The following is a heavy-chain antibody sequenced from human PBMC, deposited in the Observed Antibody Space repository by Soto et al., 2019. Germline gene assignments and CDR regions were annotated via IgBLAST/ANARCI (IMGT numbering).Heavy chain of an antibody. CDR2: VSGSGSTT. D-gene: IGHD3-22*01. Sequence: EVQLLESGGGLVQPGGSLRLSCAASGFSFTTYAMGWVRQAPGKGLEWVSAVSGSGSTTYYADSVKGRFIISRNNAKTTAYLYMNSLRAEDTAVYYCARDPRYYDSGGYYDYWGQRTLVTVSS. J-gene: IGHJ4*02. CDR1: GFSFTTYA. CDR3: ARDPRYYDSGGYYDY. V-gene: IGHV3-23*01.